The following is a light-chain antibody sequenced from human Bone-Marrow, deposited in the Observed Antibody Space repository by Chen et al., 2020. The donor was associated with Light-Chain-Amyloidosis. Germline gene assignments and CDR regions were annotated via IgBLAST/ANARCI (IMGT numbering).Light chain of an antibody. CDR3: QQYNSYSPRT. J-gene: IGKJ1*01. CDR1: QSISSW. V-gene: IGKV1-5*01. CDR2: DAS. Sequence: DIQMTQSPSTPSASVGDRVTITCRASQSISSWLAWYQQKPGNAPKLLIYDASSLESGVPSRFSGSGSGTEFTLTSSSLQPDDFATYYCQQYNSYSPRTFGQWTKVEIK.